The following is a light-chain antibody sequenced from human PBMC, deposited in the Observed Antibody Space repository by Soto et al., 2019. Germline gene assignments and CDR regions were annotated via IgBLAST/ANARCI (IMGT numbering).Light chain of an antibody. CDR2: DVT. Sequence: QSVLTQPASVSGSPGQSITISCTRTSSDGGGYNYVSWYQHHPGKAPKLIIYDVTNRPSGVSTPFSGSKSGNTASLTISGLQPEDEADYSCSSYTTSNTRQIVFGTGTKVTVL. CDR1: SSDGGGYNY. V-gene: IGLV2-14*03. J-gene: IGLJ1*01. CDR3: SSYTTSNTRQIV.